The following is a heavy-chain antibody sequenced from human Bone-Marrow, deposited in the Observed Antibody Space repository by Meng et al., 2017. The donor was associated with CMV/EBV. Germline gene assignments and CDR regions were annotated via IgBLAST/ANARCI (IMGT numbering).Heavy chain of an antibody. D-gene: IGHD2-2*01. J-gene: IGHJ5*02. CDR3: SRHKKAPYCTSSSCFETFGWFDP. CDR1: GYSFTSYW. CDR2: IYPGDSDT. Sequence: GGSLRLSCKGSGYSFTSYWIGWVRQMPGKGLEWMGIIYPGDSDTRYSPSFQGQVTISADKSISTAYLQWSSLKASDTAMYYCSRHKKAPYCTSSSCFETFGWFDPWGQGNLVTVYS. V-gene: IGHV5-51*01.